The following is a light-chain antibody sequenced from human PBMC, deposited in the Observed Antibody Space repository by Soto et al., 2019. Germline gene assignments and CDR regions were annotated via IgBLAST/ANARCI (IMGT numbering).Light chain of an antibody. V-gene: IGKV3-20*01. CDR3: QQYGSSPRT. Sequence: EIVLTQSPGTLSLSPGERTTLSCRASQSVSSNFLDWYQQKPGQAPRLLIYGASSRATGIPDRFSGSGSGTDFTLTISRLDPEDFAVYFCQQYGSSPRTFGQGTKVDIK. J-gene: IGKJ1*01. CDR1: QSVSSNF. CDR2: GAS.